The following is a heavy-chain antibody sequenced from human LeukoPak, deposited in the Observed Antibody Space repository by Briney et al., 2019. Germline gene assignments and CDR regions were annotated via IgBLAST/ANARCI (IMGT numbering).Heavy chain of an antibody. Sequence: GGSLRLSCTASGFTFSSYAMSWVRQAPGKGLEWVSVISAAASTSYADSVKGRFTISRNNSQNTLYLQMNSLRAEDAAVYYCAKGTEYSSSWYKEALDYWGQGALVTVSS. D-gene: IGHD6-13*01. CDR2: ISAAAST. CDR3: AKGTEYSSSWYKEALDY. J-gene: IGHJ4*02. V-gene: IGHV3-23*01. CDR1: GFTFSSYA.